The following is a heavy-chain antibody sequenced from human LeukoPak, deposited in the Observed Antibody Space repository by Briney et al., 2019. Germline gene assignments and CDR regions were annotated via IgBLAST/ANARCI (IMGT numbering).Heavy chain of an antibody. CDR1: GGSFSGYY. D-gene: IGHD4-23*01. V-gene: IGHV4-59*08. CDR2: IYYSGNT. J-gene: IGHJ4*02. Sequence: SETLSLTCAVYGGSFSGYYWSWIRQPPGKGLEWIGYIYYSGNTDYNPSLKSRVTISVDTSKNQFSLKLSSLTTADTAVYFCARHPYAGNSVDFDYWGQGTLVTVSS. CDR3: ARHPYAGNSVDFDY.